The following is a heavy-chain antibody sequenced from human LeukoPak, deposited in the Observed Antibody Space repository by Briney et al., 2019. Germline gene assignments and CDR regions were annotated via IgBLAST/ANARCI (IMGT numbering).Heavy chain of an antibody. D-gene: IGHD3-10*01. CDR1: EFTFSRYA. J-gene: IGHJ4*02. Sequence: GGSLRLSCAASEFTFSRYALSWLLQAPGKGLDWFSAIRGSGNSTYYADPLKGRFTISRDNSKNTLFLQMNSLRAEDTGVYYCAKGRGIYGSGSYSNFDYWGQGTLVTVSS. V-gene: IGHV3-23*01. CDR2: IRGSGNST. CDR3: AKGRGIYGSGSYSNFDY.